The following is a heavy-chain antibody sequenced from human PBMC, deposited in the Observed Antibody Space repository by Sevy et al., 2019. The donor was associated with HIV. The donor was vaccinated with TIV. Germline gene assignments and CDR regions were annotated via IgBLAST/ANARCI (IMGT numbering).Heavy chain of an antibody. CDR1: GGTFSSYA. D-gene: IGHD1-26*01. J-gene: IGHJ4*02. Sequence: ASVKVSCKASGGTFSSYAISWVRQAPGQGLEWMGRIIPIFGTANYAQKFQGRVTITADESTSTAYMELSSLRSEDTAVYYCARDSLISGGTLRPDYWGQGTLVTVSS. CDR3: ARDSLISGGTLRPDY. V-gene: IGHV1-69*13. CDR2: IIPIFGTA.